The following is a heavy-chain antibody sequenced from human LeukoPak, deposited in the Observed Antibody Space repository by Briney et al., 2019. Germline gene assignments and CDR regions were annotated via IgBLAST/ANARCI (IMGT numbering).Heavy chain of an antibody. CDR1: GGSISSGGYS. J-gene: IGHJ4*02. CDR3: ARGPTVTTGDFDY. Sequence: SETLSLTCAVSGGSISSGGYSWSWIRQPPGKGLEWIGYIYHSGSTNYNPSLKSRVTISVDTSKNQFSLKPSSVTAADTAVYYCARGPTVTTGDFDYWGQGTLVTVSS. CDR2: IYHSGST. D-gene: IGHD4-17*01. V-gene: IGHV4-30-2*01.